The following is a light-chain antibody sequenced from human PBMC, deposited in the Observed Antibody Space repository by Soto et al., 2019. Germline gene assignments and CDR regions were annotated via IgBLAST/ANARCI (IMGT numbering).Light chain of an antibody. J-gene: IGLJ1*01. Sequence: QSVLTQPASVSGSPGQSITISCTGTSSDVGSYNLVSWYQQHPGKAPKLMIYEGSKRPSGASNRFSGSKSGNTASLTISGLQAEYEADYYCCSYAGSSTYVFGTGTKLTVL. CDR3: CSYAGSSTYV. V-gene: IGLV2-23*01. CDR2: EGS. CDR1: SSDVGSYNL.